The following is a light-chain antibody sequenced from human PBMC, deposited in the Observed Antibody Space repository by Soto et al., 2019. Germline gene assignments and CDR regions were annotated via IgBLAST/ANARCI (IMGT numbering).Light chain of an antibody. J-gene: IGKJ1*01. Sequence: DIVMTQSPATLSVSPGERVTLSCRASQSISINLAWYQQKPGQAPRLLIYGAYTRATGIPARFSGSGSGTEFTLTISSLQSEDFAVYYCQQFNKWPPWTFGPGTKVVIK. CDR1: QSISIN. CDR3: QQFNKWPPWT. V-gene: IGKV3-15*01. CDR2: GAY.